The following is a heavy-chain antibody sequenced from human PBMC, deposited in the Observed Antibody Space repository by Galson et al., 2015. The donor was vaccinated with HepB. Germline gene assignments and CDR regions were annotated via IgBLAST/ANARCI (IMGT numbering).Heavy chain of an antibody. CDR1: GFTFSSYW. CDR3: ARDLNCSGGSCYSSRDY. V-gene: IGHV3-7*03. D-gene: IGHD2-15*01. Sequence: SLRLSCAASGFTFSSYWMSWVRQAPGKGLEWVANIKQDGSEKYYVDSVKGRFTISRDNAKNSLYLQMNSLRAEDTAVYYCARDLNCSGGSCYSSRDYWGQGTLVTVSS. J-gene: IGHJ4*02. CDR2: IKQDGSEK.